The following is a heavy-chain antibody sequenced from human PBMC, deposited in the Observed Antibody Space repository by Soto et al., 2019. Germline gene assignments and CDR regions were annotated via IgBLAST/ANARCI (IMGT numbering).Heavy chain of an antibody. CDR2: IYYSGST. CDR1: GGSISSSSYY. V-gene: IGHV4-39*01. CDR3: ARIHPGYSSSWPTYYFDY. D-gene: IGHD6-13*01. J-gene: IGHJ4*02. Sequence: PSETLSLTCTVSGGSISSSSYYWGWIRQPPGKGLEWIGSIYYSGSTYYNPSLKSRVTISVDTSKNQSSLKLSSVTAADTALYYCARIHPGYSSSWPTYYFDYWGQGTLVTVSS.